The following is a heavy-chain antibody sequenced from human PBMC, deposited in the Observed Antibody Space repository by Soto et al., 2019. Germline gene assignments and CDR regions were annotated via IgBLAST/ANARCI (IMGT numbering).Heavy chain of an antibody. CDR3: TIPRNYDYIWGSYRRLDY. Sequence: GGSLRLSCAASGFTFSNAWMSWVRQAPGKGLEWVGRIKSKTDGGTTDYAAPVKGRFTISRDDSKNTLYLQMNSLKTEDTAVYYCTIPRNYDYIWGSYRRLDYWGQGTLVTVSS. J-gene: IGHJ4*02. V-gene: IGHV3-15*01. D-gene: IGHD3-16*02. CDR1: GFTFSNAW. CDR2: IKSKTDGGTT.